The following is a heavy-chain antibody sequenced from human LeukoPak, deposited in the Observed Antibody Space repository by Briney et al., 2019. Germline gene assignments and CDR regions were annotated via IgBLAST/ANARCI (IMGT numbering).Heavy chain of an antibody. Sequence: GGSLRLSCAASGFTFSSYAMSWVRQAPGKGLEWVSSISGSGGSTYYADSVRGRFTVSRDNAKNSLYLQMNSLRAEDTAVYYCVRDTFSPDAFDIWGQGTMVTVSS. CDR2: ISGSGGST. V-gene: IGHV3-23*01. J-gene: IGHJ3*02. D-gene: IGHD3-16*01. CDR1: GFTFSSYA. CDR3: VRDTFSPDAFDI.